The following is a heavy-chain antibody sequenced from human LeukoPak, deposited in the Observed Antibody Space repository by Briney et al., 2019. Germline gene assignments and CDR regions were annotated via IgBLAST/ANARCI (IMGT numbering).Heavy chain of an antibody. CDR2: ISSSGSTI. D-gene: IGHD3-10*01. V-gene: IGHV3-48*03. J-gene: IGHJ6*03. CDR3: ARDPGYGSGSYWHYYYYMDV. CDR1: GFTFSNYE. Sequence: GGSLILSCAASGFTFSNYEMNLVRQAPGKGLEWVSYISSSGSTIYYADSVKGRFTISRDNAKNSLYLQMNSLRAEDTAVYYCARDPGYGSGSYWHYYYYMDVWGKGTTVTVSS.